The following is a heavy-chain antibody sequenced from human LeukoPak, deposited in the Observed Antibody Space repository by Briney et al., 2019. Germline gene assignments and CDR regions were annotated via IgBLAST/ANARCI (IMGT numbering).Heavy chain of an antibody. D-gene: IGHD1-1*01. CDR3: TRVGSSGSVDY. Sequence: GGSLRLSCAASGFTFSDYYMSWIRQAPGKGLEWVSYISSGSSDTNYADSVKGRFTISRDNAKNSLYLQMNSLRAEDTAVYYCTRVGSSGSVDYWGQGTLVTVSS. V-gene: IGHV3-11*06. J-gene: IGHJ4*02. CDR1: GFTFSDYY. CDR2: ISSGSSDT.